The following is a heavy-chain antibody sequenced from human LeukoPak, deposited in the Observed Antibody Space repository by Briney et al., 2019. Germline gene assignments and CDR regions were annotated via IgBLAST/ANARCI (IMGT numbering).Heavy chain of an antibody. CDR1: GYTFTDYY. D-gene: IGHD1-26*01. Sequence: ASVKISCKVSGYTFTDYYMYWVQQAPGKGLEWMGLVDPEDGETIYAEKFQGRVTITADTSTDTAYMELSSLRSEDTAVYYCATDRVGATTGWFDPWGQGTLVTVSS. J-gene: IGHJ5*02. CDR2: VDPEDGET. CDR3: ATDRVGATTGWFDP. V-gene: IGHV1-69-2*01.